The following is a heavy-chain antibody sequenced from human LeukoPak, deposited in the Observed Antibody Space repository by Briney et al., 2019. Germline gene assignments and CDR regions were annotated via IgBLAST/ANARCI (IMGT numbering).Heavy chain of an antibody. CDR2: IKQDGSEK. CDR1: GFTFSSYW. CDR3: ARDRAVRWTGSLNL. J-gene: IGHJ3*01. Sequence: GGSLRLSCAAPGFTFSSYWMNWVRQAPGKGLEYLANIKQDGSEKYYVDSVKGRFTISRDNAKNSLYLQMSSLRAEDTAVYYCARDRAVRWTGSLNLWGQGTMVTVSS. V-gene: IGHV3-7*01. D-gene: IGHD3/OR15-3a*01.